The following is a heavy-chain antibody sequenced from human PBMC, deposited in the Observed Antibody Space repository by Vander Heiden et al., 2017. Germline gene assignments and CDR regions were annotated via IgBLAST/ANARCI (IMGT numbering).Heavy chain of an antibody. CDR1: GFTFRSYV. D-gene: IGHD3-16*01. Sequence: EVRLLESGGGLVQPGGALRLSCAGPGFTFRSYVISWVRQAPGRGLEWVSTITSSGGTSYYADSVKGRFTISRDDSKNTLSLQMNSLRADDTAIYYCTKGPILRYAWFDSWGQGTLVTVS. CDR3: TKGPILRYAWFDS. CDR2: ITSSGGTS. J-gene: IGHJ5*01. V-gene: IGHV3-23*01.